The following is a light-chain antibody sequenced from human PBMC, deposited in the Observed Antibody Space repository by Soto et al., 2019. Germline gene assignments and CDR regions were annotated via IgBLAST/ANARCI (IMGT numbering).Light chain of an antibody. CDR1: QIISSF. V-gene: IGKV1-39*01. CDR2: GAS. CDR3: QQSYSTPYT. Sequence: DIQMTQSPSSLSASVGDRVTITCRASQIISSFLNWYQQEPGKAPKLLIYGASSLQRGVPSRFSGGGSGTAFTLTIGSLQPEDFATYYCQQSYSTPYTFGQGTELEIK. J-gene: IGKJ2*01.